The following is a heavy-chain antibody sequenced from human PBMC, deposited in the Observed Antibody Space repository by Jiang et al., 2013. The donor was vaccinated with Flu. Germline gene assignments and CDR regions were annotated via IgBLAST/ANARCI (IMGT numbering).Heavy chain of an antibody. J-gene: IGHJ4*02. CDR1: GGSISNYH. V-gene: IGHV4-4*07. Sequence: GLVKPSETLSLTCDVSGGSISNYHWNWIRQAAGKGLEWIGRVVDSENINYSPPLRSRVSMSIDTSKNQFSLILTSVTAADTAVYYCASSRLRAGSVDYWGQGTLVIVSS. D-gene: IGHD6-13*01. CDR3: ASSRLRAGSVDY. CDR2: VVDSENI.